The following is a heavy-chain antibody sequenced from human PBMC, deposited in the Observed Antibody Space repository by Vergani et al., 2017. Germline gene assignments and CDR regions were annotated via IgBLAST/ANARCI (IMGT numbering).Heavy chain of an antibody. CDR2: IYHSGST. CDR3: ARHGSSGYDKYFQH. D-gene: IGHD3-22*01. Sequence: QVQLQESGPGLVKPSETLSLTCSVSGYSISSGYYWGWIRQPPGKGLEWIGSIYHSGSTSYNPSLKSRVTISVDTSKNQFSLKLSSVTAADTAVYYCARHGSSGYDKYFQHWGQGTLVTVSS. CDR1: GYSISSGYY. V-gene: IGHV4-38-2*01. J-gene: IGHJ1*01.